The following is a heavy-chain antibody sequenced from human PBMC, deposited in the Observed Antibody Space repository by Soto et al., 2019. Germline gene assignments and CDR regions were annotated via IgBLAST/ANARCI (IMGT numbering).Heavy chain of an antibody. V-gene: IGHV1-58*01. Sequence: SVKVSCKASGFTFTSSAVQWVRQARGQRLEWIGWIVVGSGNTNYAQKFQERVTITRDMSTSTAYMELSSLRSEDTAVYYCAAATFYYYGMDVWGQGTTVTVSS. CDR3: AAATFYYYGMDV. CDR2: IVVGSGNT. J-gene: IGHJ6*02. CDR1: GFTFTSSA.